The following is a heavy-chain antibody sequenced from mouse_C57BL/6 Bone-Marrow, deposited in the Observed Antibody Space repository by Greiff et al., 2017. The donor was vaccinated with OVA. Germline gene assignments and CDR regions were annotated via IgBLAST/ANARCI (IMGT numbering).Heavy chain of an antibody. V-gene: IGHV2-6-1*01. J-gene: IGHJ1*03. Sequence: QVQLKESGPGLVAPSQSLSITCTVSGFSLTSYGVHWVRQPPGKGLEWLVVIWSDGSTTYNSALKSRLSISKDNSKSQVFLKMNSLQTDDTAMYYCARHGTYGSSDWYFDVWGTGTTVTVSS. CDR3: ARHGTYGSSDWYFDV. CDR1: GFSLTSYG. CDR2: IWSDGST. D-gene: IGHD1-1*01.